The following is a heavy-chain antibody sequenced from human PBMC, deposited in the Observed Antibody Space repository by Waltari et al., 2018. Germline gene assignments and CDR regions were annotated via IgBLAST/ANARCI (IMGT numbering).Heavy chain of an antibody. V-gene: IGHV3-23*03. CDR3: AKDPRGYDTSGYCL. Sequence: EVQLLESGGGLVQPGGSLSLSCAASGFPFSSHAMTWFRQAPGKGLEWVSVIYRDSSTYYADSVKGRFIISRDNSKNTLYLQMNSLRAEDTAVYYCAKDPRGYDTSGYCLWGQGTLVTVSS. CDR1: GFPFSSHA. CDR2: IYRDSST. J-gene: IGHJ4*02. D-gene: IGHD3-22*01.